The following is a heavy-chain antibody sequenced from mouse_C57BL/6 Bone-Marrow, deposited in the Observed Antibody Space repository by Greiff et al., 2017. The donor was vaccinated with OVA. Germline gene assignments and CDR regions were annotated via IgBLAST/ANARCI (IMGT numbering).Heavy chain of an antibody. CDR1: GYTFTSYW. Sequence: QVQLKQPGAELVKPGASVKMSCKASGYTFTSYWITWVKQRPGQGLEWIGDIYPGSGSTNYNEKFKSKATLTVDTSSSTAYMQLSSLTSEDSAVYYCARLRDGSSYEYYAMDYWGQGTSVTVSS. D-gene: IGHD1-1*01. V-gene: IGHV1-55*01. CDR3: ARLRDGSSYEYYAMDY. CDR2: IYPGSGST. J-gene: IGHJ4*01.